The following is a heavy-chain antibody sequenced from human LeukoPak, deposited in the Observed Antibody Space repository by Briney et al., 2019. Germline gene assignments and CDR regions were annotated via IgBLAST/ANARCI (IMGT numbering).Heavy chain of an antibody. Sequence: SETLSLTCTVTGGSTSSYYWSWIRQPPGQGLECIGYIYYSGSTNYIPSLKSRVTISVDTSKNQFSLKLSSVTAADTAVYYSARSPIDGGYFDYWGQGTLVTVSS. D-gene: IGHD4-23*01. CDR3: ARSPIDGGYFDY. J-gene: IGHJ4*02. CDR2: IYYSGST. CDR1: GGSTSSYY. V-gene: IGHV4-59*01.